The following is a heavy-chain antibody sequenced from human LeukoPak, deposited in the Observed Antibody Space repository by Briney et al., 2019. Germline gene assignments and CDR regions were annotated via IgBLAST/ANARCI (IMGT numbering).Heavy chain of an antibody. Sequence: RSLRLSCAASGFTFSSYWMHWVRQAPGKGLVWVSRINSDGSSTSYADSVKGRFTISRDNAKNTLYLQMNSLRAEDTAVYYCARDSPAGSYYLWGQGTLVTVSS. J-gene: IGHJ4*02. CDR2: INSDGSST. CDR1: GFTFSSYW. CDR3: ARDSPAGSYYL. V-gene: IGHV3-74*01. D-gene: IGHD3-10*01.